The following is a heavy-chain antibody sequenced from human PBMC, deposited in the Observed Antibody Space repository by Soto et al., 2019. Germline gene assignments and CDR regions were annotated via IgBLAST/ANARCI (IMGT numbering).Heavy chain of an antibody. CDR3: ARGYGYFRQ. V-gene: IGHV4-34*01. CDR1: GGSFTCYV. Sequence: ASETLSLTCDVSGGSFTCYVCNWIRQSPGKGLEWIGEISYSGRTSYNPSLKPRVTVSVDTARTQFSLNLTSVTDADTDFYYCARGYGYFRQWGQGVLVTVSS. J-gene: IGHJ4*02. CDR2: ISYSGRT. D-gene: IGHD3-22*01.